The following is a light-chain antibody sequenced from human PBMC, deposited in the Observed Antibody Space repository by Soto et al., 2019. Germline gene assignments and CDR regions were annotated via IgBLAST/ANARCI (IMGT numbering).Light chain of an antibody. CDR2: DAS. CDR1: QSVSSY. CDR3: QQRSNWPLT. J-gene: IGKJ4*01. Sequence: EIVLTQSPATLSLSPGERATLSCRASQSVSSYVAWYQQKPGQAPRLLIYDASNRATGIPARFSGSGSGTDFTLTISSLEPEDFAVYYCQQRSNWPLTFGGGTKVE. V-gene: IGKV3-11*01.